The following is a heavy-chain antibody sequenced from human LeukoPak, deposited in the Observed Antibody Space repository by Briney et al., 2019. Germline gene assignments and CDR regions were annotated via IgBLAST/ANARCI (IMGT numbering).Heavy chain of an antibody. CDR1: VDSLSSYY. CDR2: NYYSGST. Sequence: SETLSLPCTVSVDSLSSYYGSWIRRPRGKGVEWIGYNYYSGSTNHSPSIKGRVTLSVDTPKNQFALKLSKVTTPGTAVFYWATSAYFLAARPPEWFDPWGQGTLVTVSS. J-gene: IGHJ5*02. D-gene: IGHD6-6*01. V-gene: IGHV4-59*13. CDR3: ATSAYFLAARPPEWFDP.